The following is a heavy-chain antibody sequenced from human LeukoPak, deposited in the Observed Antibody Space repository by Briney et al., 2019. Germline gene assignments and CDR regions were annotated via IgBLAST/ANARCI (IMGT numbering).Heavy chain of an antibody. CDR3: ARGLSPPTSGWRHYYYYMEV. J-gene: IGHJ6*03. CDR1: GGTFSSYA. D-gene: IGHD5-24*01. V-gene: IGHV1-69*05. Sequence: SVKVSCKASGGTFSSYAISWVRQAPGQGLEWMGRIIPIFGTANYAQKFQGRVTITTDESTSTAYMELSSLRSEDTAVYYCARGLSPPTSGWRHYYYYMEVWGKGTTVTVSS. CDR2: IIPIFGTA.